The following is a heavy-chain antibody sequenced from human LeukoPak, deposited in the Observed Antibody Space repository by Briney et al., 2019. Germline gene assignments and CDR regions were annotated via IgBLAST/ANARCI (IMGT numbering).Heavy chain of an antibody. CDR2: IKSKTDGGTT. Sequence: GGSLRLSCAASGFAFSSYAMSWVRQAPGKGLEWVGRIKSKTDGGTTDYAAPVKGRFTISRDDSKNTLYLQMNSLKTEDTAVYYCTSQSGDYYDSSGYYYVGVNGAFDIWGQGTMVTVSS. CDR1: GFAFSSYA. D-gene: IGHD3-22*01. CDR3: TSQSGDYYDSSGYYYVGVNGAFDI. J-gene: IGHJ3*02. V-gene: IGHV3-15*01.